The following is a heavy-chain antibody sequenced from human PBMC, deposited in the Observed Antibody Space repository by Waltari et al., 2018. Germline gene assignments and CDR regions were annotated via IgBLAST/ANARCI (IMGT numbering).Heavy chain of an antibody. J-gene: IGHJ4*02. Sequence: EVQLLESGGGLVQPGGSLRLSCAASGFTFSSYAMSWVRQAPGKGLECVAAISGSGASTYYADSVKGRSTISRASSKNTLYRQMNSLRAEDTAVYYCAKSAARLGKGLDYWGQGTLVTVSS. V-gene: IGHV3-23*01. CDR3: AKSAARLGKGLDY. CDR2: ISGSGAST. D-gene: IGHD6-6*01. CDR1: GFTFSSYA.